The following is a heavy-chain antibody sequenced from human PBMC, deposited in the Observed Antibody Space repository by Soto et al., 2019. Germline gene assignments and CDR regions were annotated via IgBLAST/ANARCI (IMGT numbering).Heavy chain of an antibody. CDR1: GGAFSTYA. Sequence: QVQLVQPGAEVKEPGSSVKVACQASGGAFSTYAISWVRQAPGQGLEWMGGVIPLFGTSNYLPKVQGRVSIAADRSTETVYRELSRHRFDDTAVYFCAREVKAGGHGGMDVGGQGTTVTVSS. V-gene: IGHV1-69*06. CDR2: VIPLFGTS. CDR3: AREVKAGGHGGMDV. D-gene: IGHD2-21*01. J-gene: IGHJ6*02.